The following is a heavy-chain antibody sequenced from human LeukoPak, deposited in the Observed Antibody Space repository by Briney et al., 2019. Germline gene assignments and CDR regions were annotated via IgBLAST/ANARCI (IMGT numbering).Heavy chain of an antibody. V-gene: IGHV1-2*02. D-gene: IGHD3-9*01. CDR3: ARSYFDVLTNYYMWLAP. Sequence: ASVKVSCKASGYTFTDYYKHWVRQAPGQGLEWMGWINVNSGDTYYAHNFQDRVTMTGDTSITTAYMELSSLRSDDTAVFYCARSYFDVLTNYYMWLAPWGQGTLVTVSS. CDR1: GYTFTDYY. CDR2: INVNSGDT. J-gene: IGHJ5*02.